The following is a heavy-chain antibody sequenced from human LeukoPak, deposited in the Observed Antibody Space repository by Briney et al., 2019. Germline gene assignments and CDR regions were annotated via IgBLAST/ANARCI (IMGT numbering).Heavy chain of an antibody. J-gene: IGHJ4*02. CDR3: AKDGGVWFGESNDY. CDR2: IRLDGSNK. D-gene: IGHD3-10*01. Sequence: GGSLRLSCAASGFTFSSYGMHWVRQAPGKGLEWVAFIRLDGSNKYYADSVKGRLTLSRDNFKNTLYLQMNSLRAEDTAVYYCAKDGGVWFGESNDYWGQGTLVTVSS. V-gene: IGHV3-30*02. CDR1: GFTFSSYG.